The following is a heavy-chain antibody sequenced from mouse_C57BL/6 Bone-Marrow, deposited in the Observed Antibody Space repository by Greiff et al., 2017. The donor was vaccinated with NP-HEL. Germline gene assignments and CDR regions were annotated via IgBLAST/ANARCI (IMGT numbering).Heavy chain of an antibody. J-gene: IGHJ4*01. CDR2: IHPNSGST. D-gene: IGHD2-1*01. V-gene: IGHV1-64*01. Sequence: QVQLQQPGAELVKPGASVKLSCTASGYTFTSYWMHWVKQRPGQGLEWIGMIHPNSGSTNYNEKFKSKATLTVDKSSSTAYMQLSSLTSEDSAVYYCASSLYYGNYYAMDYWGQGTSVTVSS. CDR1: GYTFTSYW. CDR3: ASSLYYGNYYAMDY.